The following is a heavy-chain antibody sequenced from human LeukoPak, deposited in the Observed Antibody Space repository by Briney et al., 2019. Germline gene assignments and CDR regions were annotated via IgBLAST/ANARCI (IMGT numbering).Heavy chain of an antibody. J-gene: IGHJ4*02. D-gene: IGHD4-11*01. CDR2: FNPSGGSGGTT. CDR1: GYTFTSYY. V-gene: IGHV1-46*01. Sequence: ASVKASCKASGYTFTSYYMHWVRQAPGQGLEWMGIFNPSGGSGGTTRYAQKFQGRVSMTRDMSTRTVYMELSSLRSEDTAVYYCARGRTTVTSVFDYWGQGTLVTVSS. CDR3: ARGRTTVTSVFDY.